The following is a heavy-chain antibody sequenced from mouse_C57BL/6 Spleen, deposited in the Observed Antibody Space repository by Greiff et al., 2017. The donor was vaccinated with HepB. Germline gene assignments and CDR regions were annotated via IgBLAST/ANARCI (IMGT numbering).Heavy chain of an antibody. Sequence: EVQLQESGEGLVKPGGSLKLSCAASGFTFSSYAMSWVRQTPEKRLEWVAYISSGGDYIYYADTVKGRFTISRDNARNTLYLQMSSLKSEDTAMYYCTRDSGYSNYKRVDYFDYWGQGTTLTVSS. J-gene: IGHJ2*01. D-gene: IGHD2-5*01. V-gene: IGHV5-9-1*02. CDR1: GFTFSSYA. CDR3: TRDSGYSNYKRVDYFDY. CDR2: ISSGGDYI.